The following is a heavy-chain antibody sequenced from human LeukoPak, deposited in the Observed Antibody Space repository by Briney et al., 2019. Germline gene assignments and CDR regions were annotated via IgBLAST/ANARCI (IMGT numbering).Heavy chain of an antibody. CDR1: GFTVSSNY. Sequence: GGSLRLSCPASGFTVSSNYMSWVRQAPGPGLEWVSVIYSGGSTYYADPVKGRFTISRGNAKNTLYLQMNSLRDEDTAVYYCAREFRVLPDIWGQGTMVTVSS. J-gene: IGHJ3*02. D-gene: IGHD2-8*02. CDR2: IYSGGST. V-gene: IGHV3-66*01. CDR3: AREFRVLPDI.